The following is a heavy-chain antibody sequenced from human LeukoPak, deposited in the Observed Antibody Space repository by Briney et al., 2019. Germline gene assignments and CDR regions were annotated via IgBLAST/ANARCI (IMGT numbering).Heavy chain of an antibody. D-gene: IGHD3-10*01. J-gene: IGHJ4*02. Sequence: GGSLRLSCVGSGFNFDNYYMSWVRQAPGKGLEWVADIRHDGSDVYNVDSVRGRFTISRDNAKNSVFLQMNSLKDEDTAVYYCVRDGSGSDFSLDYWGQGTLVTGSS. CDR1: GFNFDNYY. V-gene: IGHV3-7*04. CDR2: IRHDGSDV. CDR3: VRDGSGSDFSLDY.